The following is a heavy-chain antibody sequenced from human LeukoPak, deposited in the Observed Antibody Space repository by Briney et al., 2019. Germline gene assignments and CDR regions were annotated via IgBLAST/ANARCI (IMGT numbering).Heavy chain of an antibody. D-gene: IGHD3-22*01. V-gene: IGHV3-48*02. CDR2: ISSTSSTI. CDR3: ARAAPYYYDSSGYSAFDS. CDR1: RLTFSSYS. J-gene: IGHJ3*02. Sequence: GGALRLSCLVSRLTFSSYSMTWVRQAPGKGRDGVSYISSTSSTIYYADSVKGRFTISRDSAKNSLYLQMNSLRDEDTAVYYCARAAPYYYDSSGYSAFDSWGQGTMVTVSA.